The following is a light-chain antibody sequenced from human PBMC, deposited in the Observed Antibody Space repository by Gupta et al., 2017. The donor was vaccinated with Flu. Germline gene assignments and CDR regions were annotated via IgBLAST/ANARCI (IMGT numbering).Light chain of an antibody. CDR1: SGSVASSY. CDR3: QSYDTSNLWV. Sequence: VTISCTRSSGSVASSYVQWYQQRPGSSPTVVVYEDDRRPSGVPDRFSGSIDRSSNSASLTISGLTTEDEAEYFCQSYDTSNLWVFGGGTKLTVL. J-gene: IGLJ3*02. CDR2: EDD. V-gene: IGLV6-57*01.